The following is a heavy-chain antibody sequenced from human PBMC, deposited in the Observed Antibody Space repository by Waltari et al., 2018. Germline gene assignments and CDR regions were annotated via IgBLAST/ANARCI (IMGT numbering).Heavy chain of an antibody. CDR2: IIPIFGTA. CDR3: ARGGDIVVVPAAGFYYYGMDV. V-gene: IGHV1-69*13. CDR1: GGTFSSYA. D-gene: IGHD2-2*01. J-gene: IGHJ6*02. Sequence: QVQLVQSGAEVKKPGSSVKVSCKASGGTFSSYAISWVRPAPGHGLEWMGGIIPIFGTANYAQKFQGRVTITADESTSTAYMELSSLRSEDTAVYYCARGGDIVVVPAAGFYYYGMDVWGQGTTVTVSS.